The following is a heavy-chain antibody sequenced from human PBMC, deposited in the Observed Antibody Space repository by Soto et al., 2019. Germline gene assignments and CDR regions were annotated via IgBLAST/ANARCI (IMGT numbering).Heavy chain of an antibody. Sequence: EVQMVESGGDLVQPGGSLRLSCAGSGFTFSTYNMDWVRQAPGKGLEWISYITNTGETIYYADSVRGRFTISRDNAKNALFLQMNSLRDEDTAVYYCARDGDRGYDMDVWGQGTTVTVSS. CDR3: ARDGDRGYDMDV. V-gene: IGHV3-48*02. J-gene: IGHJ6*02. CDR2: ITNTGETI. CDR1: GFTFSTYN.